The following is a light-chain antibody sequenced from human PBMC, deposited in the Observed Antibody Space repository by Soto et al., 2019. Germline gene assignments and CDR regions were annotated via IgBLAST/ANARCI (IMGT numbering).Light chain of an antibody. CDR2: GAS. J-gene: IGKJ1*01. V-gene: IGKV3-20*01. Sequence: EIVLTQSPGTLSLSPGERATLSCRASQSVSSSYLAWYQQKPGQAPRLLIYGASSRATGIPDRFSGRGSGKDFTLTISRLEPVDFAVYYCQQYGISPWTFGQGTKVEIK. CDR1: QSVSSSY. CDR3: QQYGISPWT.